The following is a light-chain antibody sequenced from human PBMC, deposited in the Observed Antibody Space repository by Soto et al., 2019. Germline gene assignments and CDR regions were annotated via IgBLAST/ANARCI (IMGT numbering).Light chain of an antibody. J-gene: IGKJ1*01. CDR2: GAS. Sequence: EIVMTQSPATLSVSPGERATLSCRASQSVSSNLAWSQQKPGQAPRLLIYGASTRATGIPARFSGSGSGTEFTLTISSLQSEDFAVYYCHQYNNWPPWTFGQGTNVEIK. V-gene: IGKV3-15*01. CDR3: HQYNNWPPWT. CDR1: QSVSSN.